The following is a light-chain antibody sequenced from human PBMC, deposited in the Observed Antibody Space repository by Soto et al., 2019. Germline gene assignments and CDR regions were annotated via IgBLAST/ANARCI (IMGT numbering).Light chain of an antibody. Sequence: DIQMTQSPSTLFASVGDRVTITCRASQSVSNWLAWYQQKPGKAPKLLIYKASNLESRVPSRFSGSGSGTEFTLTISSVQPDDFATYYCQQYNSWTFGQGTKVEIK. V-gene: IGKV1-5*03. CDR1: QSVSNW. CDR2: KAS. J-gene: IGKJ1*01. CDR3: QQYNSWT.